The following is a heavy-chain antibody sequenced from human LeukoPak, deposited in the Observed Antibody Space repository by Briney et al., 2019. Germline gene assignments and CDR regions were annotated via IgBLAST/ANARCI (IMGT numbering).Heavy chain of an antibody. CDR2: IYPADSDT. J-gene: IGHJ4*02. Sequence: GESLKISCKGSGYSFTNYWITWVRQMPGKGLEWMGIIYPADSDTRYSPSFQGQVTFSADKSISTAYLQWSSLKASDTAMYYCARLLDSGSYRFDYWGQGALVTVSS. V-gene: IGHV5-51*01. D-gene: IGHD1-26*01. CDR1: GYSFTNYW. CDR3: ARLLDSGSYRFDY.